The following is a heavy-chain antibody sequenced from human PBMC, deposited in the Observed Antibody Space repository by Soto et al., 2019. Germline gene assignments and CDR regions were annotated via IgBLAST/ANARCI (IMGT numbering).Heavy chain of an antibody. CDR1: GGSFSGYY. CDR3: ARGGWVVVAARSYYYGMDV. J-gene: IGHJ6*02. Sequence: SETLSLTCAVYGGSFSGYYWSWIRQPPGKGLEWIGEINHSGSTNYNPSLKSRVTISVDTSKNQFSLKPSSVTAADTAVYYCARGGWVVVAARSYYYGMDVWGQGTPVTVSS. CDR2: INHSGST. D-gene: IGHD2-15*01. V-gene: IGHV4-34*01.